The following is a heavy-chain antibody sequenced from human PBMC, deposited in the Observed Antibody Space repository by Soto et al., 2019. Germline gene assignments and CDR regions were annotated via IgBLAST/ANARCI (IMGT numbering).Heavy chain of an antibody. J-gene: IGHJ4*02. CDR3: AREPLAHSYFDL. V-gene: IGHV4-4*07. Sequence: SETLSLTCTVSGGSISGYYWSWIRQPAGKGLEWIGRMYNSERTNYNPSLKSRVTMSMDTSKNQFSLKLTSVTAADTAVYFCAREPLAHSYFDLWGQGTLVTVSS. CDR1: GGSISGYY. CDR2: MYNSERT.